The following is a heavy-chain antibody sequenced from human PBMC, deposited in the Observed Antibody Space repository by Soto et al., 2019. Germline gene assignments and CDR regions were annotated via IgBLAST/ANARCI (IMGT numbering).Heavy chain of an antibody. CDR3: AREDILGYYYYGMDV. CDR1: GGSLSGYY. V-gene: IGHV4-34*01. Sequence: NPSETLSLTCAVYGGSLSGYYWSWVRQPPGQGLEWIGEINHSGSTNYNPSLKRRVTISVDTSKSQFSLKLKSVSAADTAVYYCAREDILGYYYYGMDVWGQGTQVTVSS. D-gene: IGHD3-16*01. J-gene: IGHJ6*02. CDR2: INHSGST.